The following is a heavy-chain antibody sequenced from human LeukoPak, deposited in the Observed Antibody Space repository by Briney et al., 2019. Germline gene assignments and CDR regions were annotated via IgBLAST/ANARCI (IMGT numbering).Heavy chain of an antibody. J-gene: IGHJ4*02. D-gene: IGHD2-2*01. CDR1: GSTFTGYY. V-gene: IGHV1-2*02. CDR2: INPNSGGT. Sequence: ASVKVSCKASGSTFTGYYMHWVRQAPGQGLEWMGWINPNSGGTNYAQKFQGRVTMTRDTSISTAYMELSRLRSDDTAVYYCARDIVVVPAATVLRYWGQGTLVTVSS. CDR3: ARDIVVVPAATVLRY.